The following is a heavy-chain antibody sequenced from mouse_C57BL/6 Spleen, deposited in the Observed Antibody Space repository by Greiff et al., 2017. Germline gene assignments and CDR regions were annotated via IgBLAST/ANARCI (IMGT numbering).Heavy chain of an antibody. J-gene: IGHJ2*01. CDR3: ARGKRQGGFDY. CDR2: IYPGDGDT. CDR1: GYAFSSSW. V-gene: IGHV1-82*01. Sequence: QVQLKESGPELVKPGASVKISCKASGYAFSSSWMNWVKQRPGKGLEWIGRIYPGDGDTNYNGKFKGKATLTADKSSSTAYMQLSSLTSEDSAVYFCARGKRQGGFDYWGQGTTLTVSS. D-gene: IGHD2-12*01.